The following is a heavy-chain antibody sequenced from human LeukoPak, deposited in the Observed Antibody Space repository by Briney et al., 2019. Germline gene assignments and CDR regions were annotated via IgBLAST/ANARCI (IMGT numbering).Heavy chain of an antibody. CDR3: TRDAYGGNSWGWFDP. J-gene: IGHJ5*02. D-gene: IGHD4-23*01. CDR2: IFYTGFT. V-gene: IGHV4-59*01. Sequence: PSETLSLTCTVSDGSISDSYWSWIRQSPGKGLEWIGYIFYTGFTHYNPSLESRVTISVDTSKKQFSLRLNSVTAADTAVYYCTRDAYGGNSWGWFDPWGQGTLVTVSS. CDR1: DGSISDSY.